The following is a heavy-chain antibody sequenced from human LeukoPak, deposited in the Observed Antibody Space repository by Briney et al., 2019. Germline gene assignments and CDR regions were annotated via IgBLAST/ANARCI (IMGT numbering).Heavy chain of an antibody. V-gene: IGHV3-66*01. D-gene: IGHD3-10*02. CDR2: IYSGGST. CDR3: ARMCSLEHDAFDI. CDR1: GFTVSSNY. J-gene: IGHJ3*02. Sequence: GGSLRLSCAASGFTVSSNYMSWVRQAPGKGLEWVSVIYSGGSTYYADSVKGRFTISRDNSKNTLYLQMNSLRAEDTAVYYCARMCSLEHDAFDIWGQGTMVTVSS.